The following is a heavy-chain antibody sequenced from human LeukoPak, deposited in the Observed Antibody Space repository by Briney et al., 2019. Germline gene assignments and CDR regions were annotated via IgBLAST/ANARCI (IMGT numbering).Heavy chain of an antibody. V-gene: IGHV1-18*01. J-gene: IGHJ5*02. D-gene: IGHD6-13*01. CDR2: VSASNVNT. Sequence: ASVKVSCKASGYTFTSFGISWVRQAPGQGLEWMGWVSASNVNTKYAQKFQGRVTMTTDTSTGTAYTELRSLRSDDTAVYYCAREYSSSWPPFDPWGQGTLVTVSS. CDR1: GYTFTSFG. CDR3: AREYSSSWPPFDP.